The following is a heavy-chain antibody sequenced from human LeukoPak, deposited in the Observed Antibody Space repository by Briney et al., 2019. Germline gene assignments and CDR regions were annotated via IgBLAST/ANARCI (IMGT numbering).Heavy chain of an antibody. CDR1: GGTFRSYA. J-gene: IGHJ3*02. CDR3: AREALNYDFWSGYYLGDAFDI. Sequence: GASVKVSCKASGGTFRSYAIRWVRQAPGQGLEWMGGIIPSLGTANYAQKFQGRVTITADESTSTAYMELSSLRSEDTAVYYCAREALNYDFWSGYYLGDAFDIWGQGTMVTVSS. D-gene: IGHD3-3*01. CDR2: IIPSLGTA. V-gene: IGHV1-69*13.